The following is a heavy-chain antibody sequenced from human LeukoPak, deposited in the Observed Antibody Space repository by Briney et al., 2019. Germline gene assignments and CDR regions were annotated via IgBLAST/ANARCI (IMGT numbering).Heavy chain of an antibody. Sequence: PSETLSLTCGVFGGSFSGSYWSWIRQPPGKGLEWIGEISHSGSISYNSSIKSRVTISVDTSKNQFSLRLSSVTAADTAVYYCAREAARYKNWFDPWGQGTLVTVSS. J-gene: IGHJ5*02. CDR3: AREAARYKNWFDP. CDR1: GGSFSGSY. CDR2: ISHSGSI. D-gene: IGHD6-6*01. V-gene: IGHV4-34*01.